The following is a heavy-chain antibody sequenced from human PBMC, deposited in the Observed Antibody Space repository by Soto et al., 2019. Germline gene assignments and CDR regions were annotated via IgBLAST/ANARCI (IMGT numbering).Heavy chain of an antibody. J-gene: IGHJ6*03. CDR2: ISGSGGST. V-gene: IGHV3-23*01. CDR1: GFTFSSYA. D-gene: IGHD3-16*01. CDR3: AKGPSTWGDYYYYYMDV. Sequence: GGSLRLSCAASGFTFSSYAMSWVRQAPGKGLEWVSAISGSGGSTYYADSVKGRFTISRDNSKNTLYLQMNSLRAEDTAVYYCAKGPSTWGDYYYYYMDVWGKGTTVTVSS.